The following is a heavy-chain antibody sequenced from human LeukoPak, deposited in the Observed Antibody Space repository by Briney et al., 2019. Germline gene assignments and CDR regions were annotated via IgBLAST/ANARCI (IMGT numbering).Heavy chain of an antibody. V-gene: IGHV1-18*01. CDR3: AREDCSSTSCSMFDP. CDR1: GYTFSSYG. CDR2: IGAYNGNT. Sequence: GASVKVSCKASGYTFSSYGINWVRQAPGQGLEWMGWIGAYNGNTNYAQKLQGRVTMTTDTSTSTAYMELRSLRSDDTAVYYCAREDCSSTSCSMFDPWGQGTLVTVSS. J-gene: IGHJ5*02. D-gene: IGHD2-2*01.